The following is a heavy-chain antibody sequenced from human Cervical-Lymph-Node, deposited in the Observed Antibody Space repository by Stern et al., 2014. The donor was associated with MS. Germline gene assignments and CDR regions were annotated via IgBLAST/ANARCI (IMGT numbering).Heavy chain of an antibody. V-gene: IGHV3-13*04. CDR2: ISSSAET. D-gene: IGHD3-10*02. CDR3: ARDVHGMDV. CDR1: GFTLSIYD. Sequence: EVQLLESGGGLIQPGGSLRLSCAASGFTLSIYDMHWVRQIPGKGLEWVAAISSSAETYYSGSVKGRFTISRDVGMNSLFLQMNSLTVADTAVYFCARDVHGMDVWGQGTTVIVSS. J-gene: IGHJ6*02.